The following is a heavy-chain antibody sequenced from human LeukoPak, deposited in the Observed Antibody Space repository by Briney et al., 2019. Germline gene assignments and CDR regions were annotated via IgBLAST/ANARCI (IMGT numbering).Heavy chain of an antibody. CDR2: IIPIFGTA. V-gene: IGHV1-69*05. CDR1: GGTFSSYA. J-gene: IGHJ5*02. Sequence: ASVKVSCKASGGTFSSYAISWVRQAPGQGLEWTGGIIPIFGTANYAQKFQGRVTITTDESTSTAYMELSSLRSEDTAVYYCARVISGRIVALNWFDPWGQGTLVTVSS. CDR3: ARVISGRIVALNWFDP. D-gene: IGHD3-22*01.